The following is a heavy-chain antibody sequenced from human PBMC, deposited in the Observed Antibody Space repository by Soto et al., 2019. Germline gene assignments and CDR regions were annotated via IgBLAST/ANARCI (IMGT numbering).Heavy chain of an antibody. D-gene: IGHD3-16*02. V-gene: IGHV3-23*01. CDR2: ISGSGGST. J-gene: IGHJ4*02. Sequence: EVQLLESGGGLVQPGGSLRLSCAASGFTFSSYAMSWVRQAPGKGLEWVSAISGSGGSTYYADSVKGRFTISRDNSKNTRYVQMNSLRAEDTAVYYCAKGGDYVWGSYRPWFDYWGQGTLVTVSS. CDR3: AKGGDYVWGSYRPWFDY. CDR1: GFTFSSYA.